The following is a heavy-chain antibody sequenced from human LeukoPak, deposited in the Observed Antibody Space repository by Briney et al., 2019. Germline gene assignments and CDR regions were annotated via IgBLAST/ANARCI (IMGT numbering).Heavy chain of an antibody. J-gene: IGHJ3*02. D-gene: IGHD2-2*01. CDR3: ARVSTLGCSSTTCLVFDI. CDR1: GYTLTELS. V-gene: IGHV1-2*06. Sequence: ASVKVSCKVSGYTLTELSMHWVRQAPGQGREWRGRIYSNSGGTNYAQNFQGRVTMTRDTSLSTAYMVISSLRSDDTAVYYCARVSTLGCSSTTCLVFDIWGQGTVVTVSS. CDR2: IYSNSGGT.